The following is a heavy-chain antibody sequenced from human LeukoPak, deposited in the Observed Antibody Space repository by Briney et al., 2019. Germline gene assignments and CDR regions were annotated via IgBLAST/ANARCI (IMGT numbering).Heavy chain of an antibody. CDR3: ASWGAWWEPLNAEYFQH. CDR1: GGSFSGYY. V-gene: IGHV4-34*01. D-gene: IGHD1-26*01. J-gene: IGHJ1*01. CDR2: INHSGST. Sequence: SETLSLTCAVYGGSFSGYYWSWIRQPPGKGLEWIGEINHSGSTNYNPSLKSRVTISVDTSENQFSLKLSSVTAADTAVYYCASWGAWWEPLNAEYFQHWGQGTLVTVSS.